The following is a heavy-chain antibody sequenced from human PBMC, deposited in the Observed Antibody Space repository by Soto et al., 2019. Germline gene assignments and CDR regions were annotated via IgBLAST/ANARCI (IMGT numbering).Heavy chain of an antibody. Sequence: GGSLRLSCAASGFTVSSNYMSWVRQAPGKGLEWVSVIYSGGSTYYADSVKGRFNISRDNSKNTLYLQMNSLRAEDTAVYYCAREKGITGTTRSYYYYMDVWGKGTTVTVSS. D-gene: IGHD1-7*01. V-gene: IGHV3-66*01. J-gene: IGHJ6*03. CDR1: GFTVSSNY. CDR2: IYSGGST. CDR3: AREKGITGTTRSYYYYMDV.